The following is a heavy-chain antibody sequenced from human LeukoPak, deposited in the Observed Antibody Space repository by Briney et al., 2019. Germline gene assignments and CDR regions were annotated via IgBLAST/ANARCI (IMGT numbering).Heavy chain of an antibody. CDR3: VKAASGGWYDTNFDY. Sequence: GGSLRLSCLTSGFTFSTNAMSWVRQAPGKGLEWISGISGSGASTYYADSVKGRFTISRDNSKNTLYMYMNSLRAEDAAVYYCVKAASGGWYDTNFDYWGQGTLVTVSS. CDR1: GFTFSTNA. V-gene: IGHV3-23*01. J-gene: IGHJ4*02. CDR2: ISGSGAST. D-gene: IGHD6-19*01.